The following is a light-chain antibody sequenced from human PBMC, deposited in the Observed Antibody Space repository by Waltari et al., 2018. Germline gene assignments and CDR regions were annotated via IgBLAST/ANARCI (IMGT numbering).Light chain of an antibody. Sequence: AIRTTKSPSCLPASTGDRVTITCRANQSVSGYLAGYHKKPGKAPKLLIYAAYTWQSGLPSRFSGSGSGTDFTLTISCLQSEDFATYYCQQYYSYPRTFGQGTKVEIK. CDR1: QSVSGY. CDR3: QQYYSYPRT. CDR2: AAY. V-gene: IGKV1-8*01. J-gene: IGKJ1*01.